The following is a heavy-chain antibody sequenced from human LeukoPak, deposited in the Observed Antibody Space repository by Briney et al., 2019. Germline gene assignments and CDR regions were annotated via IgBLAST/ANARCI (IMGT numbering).Heavy chain of an antibody. J-gene: IGHJ4*02. CDR3: ARATGYSSGWRRREFDY. CDR1: GFTFSSYG. CDR2: IWYDGSNK. D-gene: IGHD6-19*01. Sequence: GGSLRLSCAASGFTFSSYGMHWVRQAPDKGLEWVAVIWYDGSNKYYADSVKGRFTISRDNSKNTLYLQMNSLRAEDTAVYYCARATGYSSGWRRREFDYWGQGALVTVSS. V-gene: IGHV3-33*01.